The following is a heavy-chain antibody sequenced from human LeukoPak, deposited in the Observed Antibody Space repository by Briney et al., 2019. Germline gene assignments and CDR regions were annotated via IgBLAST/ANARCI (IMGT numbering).Heavy chain of an antibody. Sequence: SETLSLTCTVSGYSISSGYYWGWIRQPPGKGLAWIGSIYHSGSTYYNPSLKSRVTISVDTSKNQFSLKLSSVTAADTAVYYCARAHPDIVVVPAATSSYYYMDVWGKGTTVTVSS. D-gene: IGHD2-2*01. CDR2: IYHSGST. V-gene: IGHV4-38-2*02. CDR1: GYSISSGYY. CDR3: ARAHPDIVVVPAATSSYYYMDV. J-gene: IGHJ6*03.